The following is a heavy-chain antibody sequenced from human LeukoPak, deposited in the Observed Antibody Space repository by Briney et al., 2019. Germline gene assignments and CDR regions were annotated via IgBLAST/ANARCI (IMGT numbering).Heavy chain of an antibody. CDR2: IKSKTDGGTT. CDR1: GFTFSNAW. Sequence: GGSLRLSCAASGFTFSNAWMNWVRQAPGKGLEWVVRIKSKTDGGTTDYAAPVKGRFTISRDDSKNTLYLQMNSLKTEDTAVYYCTTLVVIEDFDYWGQGTLVTVSS. V-gene: IGHV3-15*07. J-gene: IGHJ4*02. CDR3: TTLVVIEDFDY. D-gene: IGHD3-22*01.